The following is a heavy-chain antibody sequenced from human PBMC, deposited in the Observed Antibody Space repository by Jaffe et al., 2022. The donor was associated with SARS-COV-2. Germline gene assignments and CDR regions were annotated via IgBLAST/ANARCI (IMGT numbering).Heavy chain of an antibody. CDR1: GFIFSNYA. V-gene: IGHV3-30*18. CDR2: TSYDGSKE. D-gene: IGHD4-4*01. CDR3: AKLMGNSSPKPQYYYYSLDV. Sequence: QVRLVESGGGVVQPGRSLSLSCAASGFIFSNYAMHWVRQAPGKGLEWVAVTSYDGSKEYYADSVKGRFTISRDNSKSMLYLQMNSLGAEDTAVYYCAKLMGNSSPKPQYYYYSLDVWGQGTTVTVSS. J-gene: IGHJ6*02.